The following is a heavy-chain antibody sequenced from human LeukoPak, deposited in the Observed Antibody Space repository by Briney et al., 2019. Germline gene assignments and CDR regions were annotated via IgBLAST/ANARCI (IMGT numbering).Heavy chain of an antibody. J-gene: IGHJ3*01. V-gene: IGHV3-30-3*01. CDR3: AREDLP. CDR1: GFSLSGYW. CDR2: ISYDGSNK. Sequence: GGSLRLSCAASGFSLSGYWMHWVRQAPGKGLEWVAVISYDGSNKYYADSVKGRFTISRDNSKNTLYLQMNSLRAEDTAVYYCAREDLPWGQGTMVTVSS.